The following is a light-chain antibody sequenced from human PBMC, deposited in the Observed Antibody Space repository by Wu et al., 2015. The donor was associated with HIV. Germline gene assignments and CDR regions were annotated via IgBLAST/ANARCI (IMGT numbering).Light chain of an antibody. CDR3: QQYNNWPHSIA. CDR2: GAT. J-gene: IGKJ5*01. CDR1: QTVAKN. V-gene: IGKV3-15*01. Sequence: EIVMTQSPATLSVSPGERVTLSCRASQTVAKNLAWYQQKPGQTPRLLIYGATKRAADIPARFSGSGSGTEFILSINSLQSEDSAIYYCQQYNNWPHSIAFGQGTRLQVE.